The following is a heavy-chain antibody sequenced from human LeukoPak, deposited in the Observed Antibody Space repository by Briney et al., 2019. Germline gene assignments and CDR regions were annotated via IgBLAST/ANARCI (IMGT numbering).Heavy chain of an antibody. D-gene: IGHD3-10*01. CDR3: ARDPPLRSSYYHMDV. Sequence: PGGSLRLSCAASGFRFGDYGMSWVRQAPGKGLEWVSGINWNGGSTGYGDSVKGRFTTSRDNVKNSLYLDMNSLRADDTALYYCARDPPLRSSYYHMDVWGKGTTVTVSS. J-gene: IGHJ6*03. CDR1: GFRFGDYG. V-gene: IGHV3-20*04. CDR2: INWNGGST.